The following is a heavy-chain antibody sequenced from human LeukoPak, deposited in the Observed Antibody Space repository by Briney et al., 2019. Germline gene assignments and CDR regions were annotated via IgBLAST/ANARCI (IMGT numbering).Heavy chain of an antibody. J-gene: IGHJ4*02. CDR2: ISSSGSTI. Sequence: GGSLRLSCAASGFTFSDYYMSWIRQAPGKGLEWVSYISSSGSTIYYADSVKGRFAISRDNSKNTLYLQMNSLRAEDTAVYYCAKDEGAFSGSYYGWGQGTLVTVSS. V-gene: IGHV3-11*04. D-gene: IGHD1-26*01. CDR3: AKDEGAFSGSYYG. CDR1: GFTFSDYY.